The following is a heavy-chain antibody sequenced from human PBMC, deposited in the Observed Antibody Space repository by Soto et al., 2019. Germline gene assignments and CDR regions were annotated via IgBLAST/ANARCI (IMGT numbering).Heavy chain of an antibody. CDR1: GFTFSSYA. D-gene: IGHD6-19*01. CDR2: ISYDGSNK. J-gene: IGHJ4*02. V-gene: IGHV3-30-3*01. CDR3: ARDAAVAFDY. Sequence: VGSLRLSCAASGFTFSSYAMHWVRQAPGKGLEWVAVISYDGSNKYYADSVKGRFTISRDNSKNTLYLQMNSLRAEDTAVYYCARDAAVAFDYWGQGTLVTVSS.